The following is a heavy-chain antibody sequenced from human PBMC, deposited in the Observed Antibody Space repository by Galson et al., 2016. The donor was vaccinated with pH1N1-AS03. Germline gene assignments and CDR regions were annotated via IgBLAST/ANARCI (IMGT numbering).Heavy chain of an antibody. CDR3: AREEGGFGSNWLQTDAFDI. V-gene: IGHV3-30-3*01. J-gene: IGHJ3*02. Sequence: SLRLSCAASGLIFTHYSMHWVRQAPGKGLEWVAVMSYQGTTTYYADSVKGRFTISRDNSKNTLYLQMNSLRTEDTALYYCAREEGGFGSNWLQTDAFDIWGQGTMVTVSS. CDR2: MSYQGTTT. CDR1: GLIFTHYS. D-gene: IGHD6-13*01.